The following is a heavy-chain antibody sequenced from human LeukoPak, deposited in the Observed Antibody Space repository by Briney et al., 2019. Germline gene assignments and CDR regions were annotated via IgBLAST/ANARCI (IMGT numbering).Heavy chain of an antibody. Sequence: ASVKVYCKASGGTFSSYAISWVRQAPGQGLEWMGGIIPIFGTANYAQKFQGRVTITTDESTSTAYMELSSLRSEDTAVYYCARGYSSSPQPYYMDVWGKGTTVTVSS. CDR3: ARGYSSSPQPYYMDV. J-gene: IGHJ6*03. V-gene: IGHV1-69*05. CDR1: GGTFSSYA. CDR2: IIPIFGTA. D-gene: IGHD6-6*01.